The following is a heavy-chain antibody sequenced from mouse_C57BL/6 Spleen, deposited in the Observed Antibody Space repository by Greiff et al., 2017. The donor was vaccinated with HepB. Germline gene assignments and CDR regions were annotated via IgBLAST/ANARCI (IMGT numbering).Heavy chain of an antibody. V-gene: IGHV1-64*01. J-gene: IGHJ3*01. Sequence: QVQLQQSGAELVKPGASVKLSCKASGYTFTSYWMHWVKQRPGQGLEWIGMIHPNSGSTNYNEKFKSKATLTVDKSSSTAYMQLSSLTSEDSAVYYCARGGGHYGFWFAYWGQGTLVTVSA. CDR3: ARGGGHYGFWFAY. CDR2: IHPNSGST. D-gene: IGHD1-1*01. CDR1: GYTFTSYW.